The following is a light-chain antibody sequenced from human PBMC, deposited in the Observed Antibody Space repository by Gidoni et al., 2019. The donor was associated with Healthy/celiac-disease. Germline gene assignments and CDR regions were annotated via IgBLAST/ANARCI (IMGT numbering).Light chain of an antibody. CDR3: QQRSNWPPSLT. V-gene: IGKV3-11*01. J-gene: IGKJ4*01. CDR2: DAS. CDR1: QSVSSY. Sequence: IVLTQSPATLSLSPGERATLSCRACQSVSSYLAWYQQKPGQPPRLLIYDASSRATGIPARFSGCRSGTDFTLTIRSLEPEEFAVYYCQQRSNWPPSLTFGGGTKVEIK.